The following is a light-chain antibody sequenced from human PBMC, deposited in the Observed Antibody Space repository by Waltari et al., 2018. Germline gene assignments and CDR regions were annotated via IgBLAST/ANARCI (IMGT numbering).Light chain of an antibody. CDR1: SGNIGAGHG. CDR2: GDN. CDR3: QALDTSRCVPYV. Sequence: QPVLTQPPSVSGAPGQRVTISCTGTSGNIGAGHGVHWYQHLPGTAPKLLIYGDNNRPSGVPDRFSGSKSGTSASLSITGLQADDEVHYYCQALDTSRCVPYVFGTGTKVTVL. V-gene: IGLV1-40*01. J-gene: IGLJ1*01.